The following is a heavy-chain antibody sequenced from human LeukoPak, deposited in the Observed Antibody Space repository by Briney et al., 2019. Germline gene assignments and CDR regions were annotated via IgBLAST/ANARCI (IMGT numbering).Heavy chain of an antibody. D-gene: IGHD3-10*01. CDR1: GGSISSSNW. J-gene: IGHJ4*02. CDR2: IYHSGST. CDR3: ARLTHYYYGSGSQPRAFDY. Sequence: SETLSLTCAVSGGSISSSNWRSWVRQPPGKGLEWIGEIYHSGSTNYNPSLKSRVTISVDKSKNQFSLKLSSVTAADTAVYYCARLTHYYYGSGSQPRAFDYWGQGTLVTVSS. V-gene: IGHV4-4*02.